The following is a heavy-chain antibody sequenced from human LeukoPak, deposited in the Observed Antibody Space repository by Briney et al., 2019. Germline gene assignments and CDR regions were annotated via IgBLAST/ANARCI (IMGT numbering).Heavy chain of an antibody. CDR3: ARYSSSAIVY. CDR2: IYPGDSDT. CDR1: RYSFTSYW. V-gene: IGHV5-51*01. D-gene: IGHD6-6*01. Sequence: GESLQVSCKGSRYSFTSYWIGWGRQMPGKGLEWMGIIYPGDSDTRYSPSFQGQVTISADKSISTAYLQWSSLKASDTAMYYCARYSSSAIVYWGQGTLVTVSS. J-gene: IGHJ4*02.